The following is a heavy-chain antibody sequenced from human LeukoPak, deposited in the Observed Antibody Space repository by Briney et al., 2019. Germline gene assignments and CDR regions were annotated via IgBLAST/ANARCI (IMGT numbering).Heavy chain of an antibody. CDR2: ISGSGGST. D-gene: IGHD1-26*01. J-gene: IGHJ4*02. CDR1: GFTFSSYW. CDR3: AKDRGGVVGAHDY. V-gene: IGHV3-23*01. Sequence: GGSLRLSCAASGFTFSSYWMNWARQAPGKGLEWVSAISGSGGSTYYADSVKGRFTISRDNSKNTLYLQMNSLRAEDTAVYYCAKDRGGVVGAHDYWGQGTLVTVSS.